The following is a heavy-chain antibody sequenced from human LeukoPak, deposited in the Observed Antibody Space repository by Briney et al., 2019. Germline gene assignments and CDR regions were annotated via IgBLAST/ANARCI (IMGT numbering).Heavy chain of an antibody. CDR3: AKDYSKTSYYGSGTYYRPNWFDP. CDR1: GFTFTPFA. V-gene: IGHV3-23*01. CDR2: ISGKGGSI. Sequence: QPGGSLRLSCVGSGFTFTPFAMSWVRQAPGKGLEWVSSISGKGGSIYYADSVKGRFTISRDNSKNTLYLQMNSLRAEDTAVYYCAKDYSKTSYYGSGTYYRPNWFDPWGQGTLVTVSS. J-gene: IGHJ5*02. D-gene: IGHD3-10*01.